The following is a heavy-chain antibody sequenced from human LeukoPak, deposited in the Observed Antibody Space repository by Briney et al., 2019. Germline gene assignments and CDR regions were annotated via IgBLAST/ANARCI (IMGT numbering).Heavy chain of an antibody. Sequence: PRGSLRLSCAASGFAFSTFCMSWVRQAPERGLEWVANIKPDGSEQYYLDSVKGRFTISRDNAKNSMYLQISSLRAEDTAVYYCVRGGGLLPDYWGQGTPVTVSS. V-gene: IGHV3-7*01. D-gene: IGHD2-15*01. J-gene: IGHJ4*02. CDR1: GFAFSTFC. CDR2: IKPDGSEQ. CDR3: VRGGGLLPDY.